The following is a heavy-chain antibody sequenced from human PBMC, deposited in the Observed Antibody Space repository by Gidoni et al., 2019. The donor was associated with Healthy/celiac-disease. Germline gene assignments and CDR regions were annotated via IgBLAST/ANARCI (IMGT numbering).Heavy chain of an antibody. CDR1: GSTFSSYG. D-gene: IGHD5-12*01. Sequence: QVQLVESGGGVVQPGRSLRPSWAASGSTFSSYGMHWVRQAPGKGLEWVAVIWYDGSNKYYADSVKGRFTISRDNSKNTLYLQMNSLRAEDTAVYYCARGPGDGYNYYDYWGQGTLVTVSS. CDR2: IWYDGSNK. J-gene: IGHJ4*02. V-gene: IGHV3-33*01. CDR3: ARGPGDGYNYYDY.